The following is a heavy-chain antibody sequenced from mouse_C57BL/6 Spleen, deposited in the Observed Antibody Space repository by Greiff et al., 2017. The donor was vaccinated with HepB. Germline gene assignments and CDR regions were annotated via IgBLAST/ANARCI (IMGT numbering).Heavy chain of an antibody. Sequence: VKLVESGAELVRPGASVTLSCKASGYTFTDYEMHWVKQTPVHGLEWIGAIDPETGGTAYNQKFKGKAILTADKSSSTAYMELRSLTSEDSAVYYCTRRRTTVPYWYFDVWGTGTTVTVSS. D-gene: IGHD1-1*01. CDR3: TRRRTTVPYWYFDV. CDR2: IDPETGGT. J-gene: IGHJ1*03. CDR1: GYTFTDYE. V-gene: IGHV1-15*01.